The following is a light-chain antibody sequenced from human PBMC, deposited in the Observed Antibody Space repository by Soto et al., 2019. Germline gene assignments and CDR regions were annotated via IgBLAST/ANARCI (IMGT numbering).Light chain of an antibody. Sequence: VMTQASASLSVSPVDSVTLSCRASQSVASNLAWYQQKPGQAPRLLIYGTSTRATGVPARFSGSWYGADFNLTLRSLQAADCAVDHGQHYNNWPITVSQGPRLEI. V-gene: IGKV3-15*01. CDR2: GTS. J-gene: IGKJ5*01. CDR3: QHYNNWPIT. CDR1: QSVASN.